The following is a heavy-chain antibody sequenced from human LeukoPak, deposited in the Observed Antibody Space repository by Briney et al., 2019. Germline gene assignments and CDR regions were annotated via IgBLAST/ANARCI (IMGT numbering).Heavy chain of an antibody. CDR1: GFTFRSYS. Sequence: PGGSLRLSCAASGFTFRSYSMNWVRQAPGKGLEWMAVIWYDGSNKYYADSVKGRFTISRDNSKNTLYLQMNSLRAEDTAVYYCARDLTYSSSSHFDYWGQGTLVTVSS. V-gene: IGHV3-33*08. J-gene: IGHJ4*02. CDR2: IWYDGSNK. D-gene: IGHD6-6*01. CDR3: ARDLTYSSSSHFDY.